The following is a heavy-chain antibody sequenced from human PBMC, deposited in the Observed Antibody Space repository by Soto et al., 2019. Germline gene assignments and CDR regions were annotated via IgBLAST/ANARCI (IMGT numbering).Heavy chain of an antibody. CDR1: GYTFTDYA. CDR3: AREGAHYTPLDH. CDR2: INVGNGNT. V-gene: IGHV1-3*01. Sequence: ASVKVSCKASGYTFTDYAIHWVRQAPGQGLEWMGWINVGNGNTGYSRKFQGRVTNARDMSASTAYIEVTSLTSEDTAIYYCAREGAHYTPLDHWGQGTLVTVSS. D-gene: IGHD2-15*01. J-gene: IGHJ4*02.